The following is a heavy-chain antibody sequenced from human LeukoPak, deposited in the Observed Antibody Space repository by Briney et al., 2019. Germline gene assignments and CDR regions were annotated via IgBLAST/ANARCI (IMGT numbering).Heavy chain of an antibody. CDR3: ARVLFRVSRYSGWDV. CDR2: INEFEGEK. D-gene: IGHD6-6*01. J-gene: IGHJ6*02. V-gene: IGHV3-7*01. CDR1: GFNFGTYW. Sequence: GGSVRLSCAVSGFNFGTYWMTWVRQAPGKGLEWVANINEFEGEKHYADAVKGRFSISRDNAKNAVYLQMDSLRDEDTGVYFCARVLFRVSRYSGWDVWGQGTTVTVSS.